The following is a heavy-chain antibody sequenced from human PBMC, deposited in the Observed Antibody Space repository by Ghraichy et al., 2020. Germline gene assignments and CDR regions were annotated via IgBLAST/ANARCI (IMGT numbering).Heavy chain of an antibody. J-gene: IGHJ4*02. Sequence: AAVKVSCKTSGYTFTGHYMHWVRQAPGQGLEWMGWINPNNGGTNYAQKFQGRVTMTRDTSISTAYMELSSLTCDDTAVYYCGRDHDILRGLGLTEAYWGQGTLVTVSS. CDR1: GYTFTGHY. CDR2: INPNNGGT. CDR3: GRDHDILRGLGLTEAY. V-gene: IGHV1-2*02. D-gene: IGHD3-9*01.